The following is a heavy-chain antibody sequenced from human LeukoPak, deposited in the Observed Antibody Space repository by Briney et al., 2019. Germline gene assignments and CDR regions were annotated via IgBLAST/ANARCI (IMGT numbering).Heavy chain of an antibody. CDR1: GYTFTSYA. CDR2: INTNTGNP. Sequence: GASVKVSCKASGYTFTSYAMNWVRQAHGQGLEWMGWINTNTGNPTYAQGFTGRFVFSLDTSVSTAYLQISSLKAEDTAVYYCAWLAYYYDSSGHSNYFDYWGQGTLVTVSS. V-gene: IGHV7-4-1*02. J-gene: IGHJ4*02. D-gene: IGHD3-22*01. CDR3: AWLAYYYDSSGHSNYFDY.